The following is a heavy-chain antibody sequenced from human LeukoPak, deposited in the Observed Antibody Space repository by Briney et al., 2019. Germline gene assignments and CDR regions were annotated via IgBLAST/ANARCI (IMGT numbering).Heavy chain of an antibody. J-gene: IGHJ6*02. Sequence: PGGSLRLSCAASGFTFSSYGMHWVRQAPGKGLEWVAVISYDGSNKYYADSVKGRFTISRDNSKNTLYLQMNSLRAEDTAVYYCAKDRVTALYYHYGMDVWGQGTTVTVSS. V-gene: IGHV3-30*18. CDR2: ISYDGSNK. D-gene: IGHD2-21*02. CDR3: AKDRVTALYYHYGMDV. CDR1: GFTFSSYG.